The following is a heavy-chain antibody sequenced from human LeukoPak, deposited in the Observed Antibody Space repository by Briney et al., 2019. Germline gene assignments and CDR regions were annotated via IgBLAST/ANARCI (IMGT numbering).Heavy chain of an antibody. CDR3: ARDALSYYYGMDV. Sequence: TPSETLSLTCTVSGGSISSYYWSWIRQPPGKGLEWIGYIYYSGSTNYNPSLKSRVTISVDTSKNQFSLKLSSVTAADTAVYYCARDALSYYYGMDVWGQGTTVTVSS. V-gene: IGHV4-59*13. CDR1: GGSISSYY. CDR2: IYYSGST. J-gene: IGHJ6*02.